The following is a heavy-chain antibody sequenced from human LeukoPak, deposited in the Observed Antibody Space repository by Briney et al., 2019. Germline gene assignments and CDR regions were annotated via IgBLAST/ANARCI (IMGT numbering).Heavy chain of an antibody. CDR1: GYTFTSYG. CDR2: ISTYNDNT. D-gene: IGHD6-13*01. CDR3: ASRNSYSSSWYYFVY. J-gene: IGHJ4*02. Sequence: ASVKVSCKASGYTFTSYGISWVRQAPGQGLEWMGWISTYNDNTNYAQKLQGRVTMTTDTSTSTAYMELSSLRSEDTAVYYCASRNSYSSSWYYFVYWGQGTLVTVSS. V-gene: IGHV1-18*01.